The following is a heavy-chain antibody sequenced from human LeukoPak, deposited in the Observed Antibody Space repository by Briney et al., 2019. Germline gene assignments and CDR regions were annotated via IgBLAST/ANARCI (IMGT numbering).Heavy chain of an antibody. CDR3: ARGPLQQLVHLSYKWFDP. V-gene: IGHV3-21*01. Sequence: GSLRLSCAASGFTFSSYSMNWVRQAPGKGLEWVSFISGRSNYIYYADSVRGRFTISRDNAMNSLYLQMNSLRAEDTAVYYCARGPLQQLVHLSYKWFDPWGQGTLVTVSS. CDR2: ISGRSNYI. J-gene: IGHJ5*02. CDR1: GFTFSSYS. D-gene: IGHD6-13*01.